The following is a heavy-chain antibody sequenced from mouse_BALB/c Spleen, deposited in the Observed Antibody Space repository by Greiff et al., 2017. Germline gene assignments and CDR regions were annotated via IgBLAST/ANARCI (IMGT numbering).Heavy chain of an antibody. D-gene: IGHD1-1*01. J-gene: IGHJ3*01. CDR1: GFTFSSYG. V-gene: IGHV5-6*02. CDR2: ISSGGSYT. Sequence: DVMLVESGGDLVKPGGSLKLSCAASGFTFSSYGMSWVRQTPDKRLEWVATISSGGSYTYYPDSVKGRFTISRDNAKNTLYLQMSSLKSEDTAMYYCALGSSYDWFAYWGQGTLVTVSA. CDR3: ALGSSYDWFAY.